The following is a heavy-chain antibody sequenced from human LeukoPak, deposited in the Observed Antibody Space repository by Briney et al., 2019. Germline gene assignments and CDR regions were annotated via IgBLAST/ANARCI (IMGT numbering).Heavy chain of an antibody. J-gene: IGHJ3*02. D-gene: IGHD2-21*02. CDR3: ARSVVYCGGDCYPNAFDI. CDR1: GGSFSAYY. Sequence: SETLSLTCAVYGGSFSAYYWTWLRQPPGVGLKCIGEIDHSGSTNYNPSLKSRVIISVHTSKNQFSLKLSSVTAADTAVYYCARSVVYCGGDCYPNAFDIWGQGTMVTVSS. CDR2: IDHSGST. V-gene: IGHV4-34*09.